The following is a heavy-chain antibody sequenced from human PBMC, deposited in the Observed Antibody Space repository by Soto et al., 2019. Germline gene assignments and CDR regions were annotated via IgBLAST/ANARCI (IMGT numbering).Heavy chain of an antibody. CDR3: ARVNSNYARYYYYGMDV. D-gene: IGHD4-4*01. V-gene: IGHV1-69*13. CDR2: IIPIFGTA. J-gene: IGHJ6*02. Sequence: SVKVSCKASGGTFSSYAISWVRQAPGQGLEWMGGIIPIFGTANYAQKFQGRVTITADEPTSTAYMELSSLRSEDTAVYYCARVNSNYARYYYYGMDVWGQGTTVTVSS. CDR1: GGTFSSYA.